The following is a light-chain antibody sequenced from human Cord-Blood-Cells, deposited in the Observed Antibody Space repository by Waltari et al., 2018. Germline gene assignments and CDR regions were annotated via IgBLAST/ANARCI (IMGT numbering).Light chain of an antibody. CDR2: AAS. J-gene: IGKJ5*01. CDR3: QQSDSTLIT. Sequence: DIQMTQSPPSLSASVGDRVTITCRASQSISSYLNWYQQKPGKAPKLLIYAASSLQSGVPSRFSGSGSGTDFTLTISSLQPEDFATYYCQQSDSTLITFGQGTRLEIK. V-gene: IGKV1-39*01. CDR1: QSISSY.